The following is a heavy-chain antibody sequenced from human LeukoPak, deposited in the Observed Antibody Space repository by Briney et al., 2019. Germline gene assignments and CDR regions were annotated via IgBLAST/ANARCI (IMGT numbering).Heavy chain of an antibody. V-gene: IGHV4-34*01. CDR1: GGSFSGYY. Sequence: PSETLSLTCAVNGGSFSGYYWSWIRQPPGKGLEWIGEINHSGSTNYNPSLKSRVTISVDTSKNQFSLKLSSVTAADTAVYYCASMEANYYDSRDPIESPRYAFDIWGQGTMVTVSS. CDR2: INHSGST. CDR3: ASMEANYYDSRDPIESPRYAFDI. J-gene: IGHJ3*02. D-gene: IGHD3-22*01.